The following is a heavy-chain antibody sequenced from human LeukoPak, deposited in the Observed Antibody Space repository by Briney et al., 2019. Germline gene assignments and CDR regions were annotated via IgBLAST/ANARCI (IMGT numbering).Heavy chain of an antibody. Sequence: PSETLSLTCTVSGGSISSYYWSWIRQPPGKGLEWIGYTYYSGSTYYNPSLKSRVTISVDTSKNQFSLKLSSVTAADTAVYYCAREDIVVVPAAQVGAFDIWGQGTMVTVSS. CDR1: GGSISSYY. CDR2: TYYSGST. J-gene: IGHJ3*02. D-gene: IGHD2-2*01. V-gene: IGHV4-59*12. CDR3: AREDIVVVPAAQVGAFDI.